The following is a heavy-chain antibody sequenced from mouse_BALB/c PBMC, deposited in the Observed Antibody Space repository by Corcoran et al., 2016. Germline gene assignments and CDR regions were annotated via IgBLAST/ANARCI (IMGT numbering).Heavy chain of an antibody. Sequence: EVQLQQSGPELVKPGASVKMSCKASGYTFTSYVMHWVKQKPGQGLDWIGYIYPFKDVTKYNENFKGKATLTSDKSSSTAYMVLNSLTSEDSAVYYCTREVPGGYPFDYWGQGTTLTVSS. CDR2: IYPFKDVT. CDR1: GYTFTSYV. V-gene: IGHV1S136*01. J-gene: IGHJ2*01. D-gene: IGHD2-2*01. CDR3: TREVPGGYPFDY.